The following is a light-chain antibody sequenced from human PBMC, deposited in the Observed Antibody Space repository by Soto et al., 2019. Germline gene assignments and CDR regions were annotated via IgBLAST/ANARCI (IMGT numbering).Light chain of an antibody. V-gene: IGKV3-20*01. CDR3: QQYGSSPRT. J-gene: IGKJ1*01. CDR1: QSVDSNF. Sequence: EIVLTQSPGTLSLSPGXRATLSCAASQSVDSNFLAWYQQKPGQAPRLLIYGASNRATGIPDRFSGSGSGTDFTLTISRLEPEDFAVYYCQQYGSSPRTFGQGTKVDIK. CDR2: GAS.